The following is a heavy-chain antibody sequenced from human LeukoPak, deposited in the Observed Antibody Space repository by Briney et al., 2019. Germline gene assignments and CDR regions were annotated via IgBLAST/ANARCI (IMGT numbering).Heavy chain of an antibody. Sequence: ASVKVSCKASGGTFSSYAISWVRQAPVQGLEWMGGIIPIFGTANYAQKFQGRVTITADESTSTAYMELSSLRSEDTAVYYCASSYDSSGYLTDDAFDIWGQGTMVTVSS. CDR1: GGTFSSYA. J-gene: IGHJ3*02. D-gene: IGHD3-22*01. CDR2: IIPIFGTA. V-gene: IGHV1-69*01. CDR3: ASSYDSSGYLTDDAFDI.